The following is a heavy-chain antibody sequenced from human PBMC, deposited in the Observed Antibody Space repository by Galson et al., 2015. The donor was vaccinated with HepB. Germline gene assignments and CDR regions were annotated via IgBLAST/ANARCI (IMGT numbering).Heavy chain of an antibody. V-gene: IGHV3-11*06. CDR1: GCSFSGYP. CDR2: ISSNNIST. CDR3: ARVADSDYGDHSHFDS. D-gene: IGHD4-17*01. J-gene: IGHJ4*02. Sequence: SMKLSCEASGCSFSGYPMSWIRQAPGTGLDWLSYISSNNISTNYAESVKGRFTVSRDNAKNSISLQMNRLRVEDTAIYYCARVADSDYGDHSHFDSWGQGTLVTVSS.